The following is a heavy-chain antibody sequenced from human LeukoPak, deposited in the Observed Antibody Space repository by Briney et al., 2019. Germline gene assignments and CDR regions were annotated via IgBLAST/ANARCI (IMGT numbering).Heavy chain of an antibody. J-gene: IGHJ6*02. D-gene: IGHD6-13*01. CDR3: ARAGGAAAGSPWAYYYYGMDV. V-gene: IGHV1-46*01. CDR1: GYTFTNYY. CDR2: INPSGGGT. Sequence: ASVKVSCKASGYTFTNYYMHWVRQAPGQGLEWMGIINPSGGGTRYAQKFQGRVTMTRDTSTSTVYMELSSLRSEDTAVYYCARAGGAAAGSPWAYYYYGMDVWGQGTTVTVSS.